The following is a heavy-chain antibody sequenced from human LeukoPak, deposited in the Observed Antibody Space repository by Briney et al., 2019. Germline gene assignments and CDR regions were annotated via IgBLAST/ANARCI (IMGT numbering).Heavy chain of an antibody. J-gene: IGHJ3*01. CDR3: ARQWGGFTSGWWLDTFDV. Sequence: GGSLRLSCVASGFTFSPPWMNWFRQAPGKGLEGVANIKEEGSVKNYVDSVKGRFTISRDNAKNSLFLKINTLTAEDTAVYYCARQWGGFTSGWWLDTFDVWGQGSMVIVSS. V-gene: IGHV3-7*01. CDR2: IKEEGSVK. D-gene: IGHD6-19*01. CDR1: GFTFSPPW.